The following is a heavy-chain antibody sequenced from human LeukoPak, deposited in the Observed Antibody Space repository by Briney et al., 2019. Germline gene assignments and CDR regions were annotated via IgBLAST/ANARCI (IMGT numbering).Heavy chain of an antibody. V-gene: IGHV1-46*01. CDR3: ARDGTRIAAAGTSYYYYYGMDV. CDR1: GYTFTSYY. Sequence: ASVKVSCKASGYTFTSYYMHWVRQAPGQGLEWMGIINPSGGSTSYAQKFQGRVTMTRDTSTSTVYVELSSLRSEHTALYYCARDGTRIAAAGTSYYYYYGMDVWGQGTTVTVSS. J-gene: IGHJ6*02. CDR2: INPSGGST. D-gene: IGHD6-13*01.